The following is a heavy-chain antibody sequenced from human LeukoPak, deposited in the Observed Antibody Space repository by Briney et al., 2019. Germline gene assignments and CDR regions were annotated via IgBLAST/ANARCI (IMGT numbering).Heavy chain of an antibody. J-gene: IGHJ6*03. V-gene: IGHV1-69*06. CDR3: ARVDYDILTGYHMGV. CDR1: GGTFSSYA. CDR2: IIPIFGTA. Sequence: GASVKVSCKASGGTFSSYAISWVRQAPGQGLEWMGGIIPIFGTANYAQKFQGRVTITADKSTSTAYMELSSLRSEDTAVYYCARVDYDILTGYHMGVWGKGTTVTVSS. D-gene: IGHD3-9*01.